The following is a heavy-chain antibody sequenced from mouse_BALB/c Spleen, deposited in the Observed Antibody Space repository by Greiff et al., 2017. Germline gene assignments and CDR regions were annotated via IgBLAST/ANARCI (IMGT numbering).Heavy chain of an antibody. V-gene: IGHV6-3*01. J-gene: IGHJ2*01. CDR1: GFTFSSYW. D-gene: IGHD2-10*01. CDR2: IRLKSDNYAT. CDR3: TAPYYGSYVGFDY. Sequence: EVQLQESGGGLVQPGGSMKLSCVASGFTFSSYWMSWVRQSPEKGLEWVAEIRLKSDNYATHYAESVKGKFTTSRDDSKSRLYLQMNSLRAEDTGIYSCTAPYYGSYVGFDYWGQGTTLTVSS.